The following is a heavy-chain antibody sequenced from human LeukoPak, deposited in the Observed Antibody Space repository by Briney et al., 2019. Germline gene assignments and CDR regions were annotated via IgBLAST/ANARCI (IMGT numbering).Heavy chain of an antibody. CDR2: IYYSGST. D-gene: IGHD1-26*01. J-gene: IGHJ5*02. Sequence: SETLSLTCTVSGGSISSSGYYWGWIRQPPGKGLEGIASIYYSGSTYYNPSLKSRVTISVDTSKNQLSLKLSSLTAADTAVYYCARHEYSGSYYGLSWFDPWGQGTLVTVSS. CDR3: ARHEYSGSYYGLSWFDP. CDR1: GGSISSSGYY. V-gene: IGHV4-39*01.